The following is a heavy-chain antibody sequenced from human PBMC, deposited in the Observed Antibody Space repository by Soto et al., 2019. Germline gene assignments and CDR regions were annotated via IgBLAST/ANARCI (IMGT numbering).Heavy chain of an antibody. CDR1: GFTFSSYA. Sequence: GGSLRLSCAASGFTFSSYAMSWVRQAPGKGLEWVSAISGSGGSQYYADSVKGRFTISRDNSKNTLYLQMNSLRAEDTAVYYCAKSMLWFGELSEAFDIWGQGTMVTVSS. V-gene: IGHV3-23*01. D-gene: IGHD3-10*01. CDR3: AKSMLWFGELSEAFDI. CDR2: ISGSGGSQ. J-gene: IGHJ3*02.